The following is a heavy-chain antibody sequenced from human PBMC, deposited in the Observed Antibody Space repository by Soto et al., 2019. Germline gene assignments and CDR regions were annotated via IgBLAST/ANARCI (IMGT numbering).Heavy chain of an antibody. J-gene: IGHJ6*02. D-gene: IGHD6-13*01. CDR2: INHSGST. Sequence: SETLSLTCAVYGGSFSGYYWSWIRQPPGKGLEWIGEINHSGSTNYNPSLKSRVTISVDTSKNQFSLKLSSVTAADTAVYYCARGRGRIAAAFYYYYYGMDVWGQGTTVT. V-gene: IGHV4-34*01. CDR1: GGSFSGYY. CDR3: ARGRGRIAAAFYYYYYGMDV.